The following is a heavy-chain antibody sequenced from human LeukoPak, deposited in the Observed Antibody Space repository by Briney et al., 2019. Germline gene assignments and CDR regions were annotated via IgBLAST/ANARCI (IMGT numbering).Heavy chain of an antibody. CDR1: GVSFSGYY. J-gene: IGHJ3*02. D-gene: IGHD4-17*01. CDR2: INHSGST. V-gene: IGHV4-34*01. CDR3: ARGGSVRWSLYGDYPSRYYDAFDI. Sequence: SETLSLTCAVYGVSFSGYYWSWIRQPPGKGLEWLGEINHSGSTNYNPSLKSRVTISVDTSKNQFSLKLSSVTAADTAVYYCARGGSVRWSLYGDYPSRYYDAFDIWGQGTMVTVSS.